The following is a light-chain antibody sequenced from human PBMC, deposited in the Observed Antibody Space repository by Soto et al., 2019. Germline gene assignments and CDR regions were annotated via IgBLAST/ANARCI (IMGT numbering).Light chain of an antibody. V-gene: IGLV2-14*03. CDR3: TSYTPSSTDV. Sequence: QSALTQPASVSGSPGQSITISCTGTSSDVGNYDYVSWYQQYPGKAPKLMIYAVRRRPSGVSNRFSGSKSGNTASLTISGLPAEDEADYYCTSYTPSSTDVFGTGTKLTVL. J-gene: IGLJ1*01. CDR2: AVR. CDR1: SSDVGNYDY.